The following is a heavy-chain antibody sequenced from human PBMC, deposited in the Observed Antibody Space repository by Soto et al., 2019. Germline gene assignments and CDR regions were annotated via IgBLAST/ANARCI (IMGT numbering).Heavy chain of an antibody. D-gene: IGHD2-21*02. CDR3: ARGAYCGGDCYHHFDF. Sequence: VQLVESGGALVQPGGSLRLSCAASGFTFSTYWMSWVRQAPGKGLEWVANIKQDGSKKHYVDSVKGQFSLSRDNAKNSLYLQMNSLSAEDTAVYYCARGAYCGGDCYHHFDFWGQGTLVTVSS. J-gene: IGHJ4*02. V-gene: IGHV3-7*04. CDR1: GFTFSTYW. CDR2: IKQDGSKK.